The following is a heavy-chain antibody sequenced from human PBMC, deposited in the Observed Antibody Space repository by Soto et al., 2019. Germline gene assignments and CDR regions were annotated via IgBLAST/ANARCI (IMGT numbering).Heavy chain of an antibody. CDR1: GGSFSSGAFY. Sequence: PSGTLSLTCAVSGGSFSSGAFYWSWIRQPTGQGLEWIGYIYYSGSNYYNPSLKSRVTISVDTSKNQFSLKLSSVTAADTAVYYCAVDYYDFWSGFYYGMDVWGQGTTVTVSS. CDR2: IYYSGSN. D-gene: IGHD3-3*01. CDR3: AVDYYDFWSGFYYGMDV. V-gene: IGHV4-30-4*08. J-gene: IGHJ6*02.